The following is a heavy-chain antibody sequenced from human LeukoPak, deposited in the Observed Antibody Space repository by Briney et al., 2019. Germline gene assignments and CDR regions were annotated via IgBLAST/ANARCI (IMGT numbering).Heavy chain of an antibody. V-gene: IGHV3-9*01. J-gene: IGHJ3*02. CDR1: GFTFSSYA. Sequence: PGGSLRLSCAASGFTFSSYAMSWVRQAPGKGLEWVSGISWHSGSIGYADSVKGRFTISRDNAKNSLYLQMNSLRAEDTALYFCAKDMTGTTGDASDIWGQGTMVTVSS. CDR3: AKDMTGTTGDASDI. CDR2: ISWHSGSI. D-gene: IGHD1-1*01.